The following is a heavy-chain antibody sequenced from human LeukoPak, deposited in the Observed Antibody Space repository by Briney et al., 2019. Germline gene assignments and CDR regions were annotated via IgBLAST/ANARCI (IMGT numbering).Heavy chain of an antibody. Sequence: SGESLKISCKGSGYSFTSYWIGWVRQMPGKGLEWMGIIYPGDSDTRYSPSLQGQVTISADKSISTAYLQWSSLKASDTAMYYCARAGSHYYDSSGYYESVWFDPWGQGTLVTVSS. V-gene: IGHV5-51*01. CDR3: ARAGSHYYDSSGYYESVWFDP. J-gene: IGHJ5*02. D-gene: IGHD3-22*01. CDR1: GYSFTSYW. CDR2: IYPGDSDT.